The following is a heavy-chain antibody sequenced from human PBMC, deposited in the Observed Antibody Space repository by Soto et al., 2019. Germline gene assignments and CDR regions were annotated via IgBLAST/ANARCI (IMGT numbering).Heavy chain of an antibody. CDR3: AKDQVLWFGEYTFDY. V-gene: IGHV3-23*01. Sequence: GGSLRLSCAASGFTFSSYAMSWVRQAPGKGLEWVSAISGSGGSTYYADSVKGRFTISRDNSKNTLYLQMNGLRAEDTAVYYCAKDQVLWFGEYTFDYWGQGTLVTVSS. CDR2: ISGSGGST. J-gene: IGHJ4*02. D-gene: IGHD3-10*01. CDR1: GFTFSSYA.